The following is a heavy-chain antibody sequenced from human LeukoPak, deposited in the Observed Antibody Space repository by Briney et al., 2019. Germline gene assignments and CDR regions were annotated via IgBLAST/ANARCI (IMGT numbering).Heavy chain of an antibody. J-gene: IGHJ6*03. CDR2: IYYSGST. Sequence: SETLSLTCTASGGSISSYYWSWIRQPPGKGLEWIGYIYYSGSTNYNPSLKSRVTISVDTSKNQFSLKLSSVTAADTAVYYCARVAYDLYYYHMDVWGTGTTVTVSS. CDR3: ARVAYDLYYYHMDV. CDR1: GGSISSYY. V-gene: IGHV4-59*01. D-gene: IGHD3-16*01.